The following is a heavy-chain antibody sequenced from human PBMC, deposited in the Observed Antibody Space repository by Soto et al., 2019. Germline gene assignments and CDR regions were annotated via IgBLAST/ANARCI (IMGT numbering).Heavy chain of an antibody. CDR3: ARRVGYYDSSGYYQYYFDY. V-gene: IGHV4-59*01. Sequence: PSETLSLTCTVSGGSISSYYRSWIRQPPGKGLEWIGYIYYSGSTNYNPSLKSRVTISADTPKDQFSLKLSSVTAADTAVYYCARRVGYYDSSGYYQYYFDYGGQGTLVTVSS. CDR1: GGSISSYY. CDR2: IYYSGST. J-gene: IGHJ4*02. D-gene: IGHD3-22*01.